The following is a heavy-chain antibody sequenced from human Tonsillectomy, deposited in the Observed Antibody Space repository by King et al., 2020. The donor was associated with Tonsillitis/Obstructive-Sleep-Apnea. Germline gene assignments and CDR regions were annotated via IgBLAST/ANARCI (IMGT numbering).Heavy chain of an antibody. D-gene: IGHD1-26*01. CDR3: ARHVGATNYYDNDMDV. Sequence: QLVQSGAEVKKPGESLRISCKGSGYSSTSYWISWVRQMPGKGLEWMGRIDPSDSYTNYSPSFQGHVTISADKSISSAYLQWSSLKASDTAVYYCARHVGATNYYDNDMDVWGQGTTVTVSS. CDR2: IDPSDSYT. V-gene: IGHV5-10-1*03. J-gene: IGHJ6*02. CDR1: GYSSTSYW.